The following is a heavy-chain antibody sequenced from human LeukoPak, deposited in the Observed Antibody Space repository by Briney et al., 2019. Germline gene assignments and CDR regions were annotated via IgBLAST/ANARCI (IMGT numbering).Heavy chain of an antibody. CDR2: ISGSGGST. D-gene: IGHD1-26*01. CDR1: GFTFSNYG. J-gene: IGHJ4*02. V-gene: IGHV3-23*01. CDR3: ARVGASVGALDY. Sequence: GGSLRLSCAASGFTFSNYGMSWVRQAPGKGLEWVSAISGSGGSTYYADSVKGRFTISRDNSKNTLYLQMNSLRAEDTAVYYCARVGASVGALDYWGQGTLVTVSS.